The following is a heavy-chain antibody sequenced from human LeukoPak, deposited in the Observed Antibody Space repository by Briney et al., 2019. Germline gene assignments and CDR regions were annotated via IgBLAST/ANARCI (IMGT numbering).Heavy chain of an antibody. Sequence: GGSLRLSCAASGFTFSSCAMDWVRQAPGKGLEWASAISAGGVTTYYGDSVKGRFTVSRDNSKNTLYLQMNSLRAEDTAIYYCAKADPGTGAFDYWGQGTLVTVSS. J-gene: IGHJ4*02. CDR2: ISAGGVTT. D-gene: IGHD1-1*01. CDR3: AKADPGTGAFDY. CDR1: GFTFSSCA. V-gene: IGHV3-23*01.